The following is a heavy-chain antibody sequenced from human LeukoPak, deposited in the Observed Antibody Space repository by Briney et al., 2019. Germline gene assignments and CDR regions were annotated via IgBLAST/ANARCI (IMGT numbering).Heavy chain of an antibody. V-gene: IGHV4-59*01. J-gene: IGHJ4*02. D-gene: IGHD5-12*01. Sequence: SETLSLTCTVSDDSISDYYRGWIRQPPGKGLEWIGYFYNSGRSTYNPSPKSRVTISADTSKNHLSLKLNSVTTADTAVYYCTRGAGWLIDYWGQGILVTVSS. CDR1: DDSISDYY. CDR3: TRGAGWLIDY. CDR2: FYNSGRS.